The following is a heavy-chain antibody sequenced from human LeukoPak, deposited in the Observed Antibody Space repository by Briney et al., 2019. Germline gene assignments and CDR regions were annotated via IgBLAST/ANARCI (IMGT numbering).Heavy chain of an antibody. CDR1: GFTFNAYT. CDR3: ARNSGYCSGGSCLSPYGMDV. J-gene: IGHJ6*02. Sequence: GGSLRLSCAASGFTFNAYTMTWVRQAPGKGLEWVSSINSVGQYIFYADPVRGRFTISRDNSKNTLYLQMNSLRAEDTAVYYCARNSGYCSGGSCLSPYGMDVWGQGTTVTVSS. D-gene: IGHD2-15*01. V-gene: IGHV3-21*01. CDR2: INSVGQYI.